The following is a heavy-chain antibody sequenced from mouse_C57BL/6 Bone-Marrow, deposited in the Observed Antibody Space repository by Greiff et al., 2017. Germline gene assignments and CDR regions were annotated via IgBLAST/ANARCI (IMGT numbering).Heavy chain of an antibody. CDR3: ARRAYWYFDV. J-gene: IGHJ1*03. D-gene: IGHD3-3*01. CDR2: IYPRSGYT. V-gene: IGHV1-81*01. Sequence: QVQLQQSGAELARPGASVKLSCKASGYTFTSYGISWVKQRTGQGLEWIGEIYPRSGYTYYNEKFKGKATLTADKSSSTAYMELRSLTSEDSAVYFCARRAYWYFDVWGKGTTVTVSS. CDR1: GYTFTSYG.